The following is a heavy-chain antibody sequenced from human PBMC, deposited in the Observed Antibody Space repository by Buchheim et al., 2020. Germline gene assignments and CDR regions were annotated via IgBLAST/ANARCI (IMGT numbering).Heavy chain of an antibody. D-gene: IGHD6-19*01. Sequence: QVQLVQSGAEVKKPGASVKVSCKASGYTFTSYYMHWVRQAPGQGLEWMGIINPSGGSTSYAQKFQGRVTMTRDTSTSTVYMELNNLTFEDTAVYFCARSIAVAGMVASWGQGT. CDR2: INPSGGST. CDR3: ARSIAVAGMVAS. J-gene: IGHJ4*02. V-gene: IGHV1-46*01. CDR1: GYTFTSYY.